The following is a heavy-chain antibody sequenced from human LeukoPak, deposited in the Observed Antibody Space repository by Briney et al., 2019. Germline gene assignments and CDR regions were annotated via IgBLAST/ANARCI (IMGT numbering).Heavy chain of an antibody. CDR2: INHCGSS. J-gene: IGHJ4*02. Sequence: SETLSLTCAVYGESFSAYFWNWIRQAPGKPLEYIGEINHCGSSHYNPSLKTRVTLSVDTSKKQFSLKLTSVTAADTAVYFCARGSSFDGYCSAGACDAGYYDSWGQGTPVTVSS. CDR3: ARGSSFDGYCSAGACDAGYYDS. V-gene: IGHV4-34*01. D-gene: IGHD2-15*01. CDR1: GESFSAYF.